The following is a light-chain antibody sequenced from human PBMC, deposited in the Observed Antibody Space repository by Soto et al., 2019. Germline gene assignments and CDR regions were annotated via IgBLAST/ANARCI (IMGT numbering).Light chain of an antibody. CDR3: HHYDGWPYT. J-gene: IGKJ2*01. Sequence: VLTLSXGTLSLSHEEXXXXXXXAIQSVSNNYLAWYQQKXGQAPRLLIYGASXRATGIPDRFSGSGSGTEFTLTISSLQSEDFPVYYCHHYDGWPYTFGERTKLDIK. V-gene: IGKV3-20*01. CDR2: GAS. CDR1: QSVSNNY.